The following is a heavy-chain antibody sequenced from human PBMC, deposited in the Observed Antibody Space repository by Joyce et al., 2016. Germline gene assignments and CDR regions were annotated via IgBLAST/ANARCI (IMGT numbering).Heavy chain of an antibody. Sequence: QVQLQESGPRLVKPSETLSLTCTVSGGSISSYYWSWIRQPPGKGLDWIGYIFYSGSTNYTPSLKSRVTISIDTSKNQFSLKLSSVTAADTAVYYCARIRGSYLDYWGQGTLVTVSS. CDR3: ARIRGSYLDY. J-gene: IGHJ4*02. D-gene: IGHD1-26*01. CDR2: IFYSGST. CDR1: GGSISSYY. V-gene: IGHV4-59*01.